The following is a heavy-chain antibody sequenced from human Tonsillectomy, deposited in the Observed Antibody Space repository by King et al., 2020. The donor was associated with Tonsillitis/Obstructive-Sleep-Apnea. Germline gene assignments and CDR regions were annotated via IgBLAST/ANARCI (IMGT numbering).Heavy chain of an antibody. D-gene: IGHD2-2*01. CDR1: GGSFSGYY. Sequence: VQLQQWGAGLLKPSETLSLTCAVYGGSFSGYYWSWIGQPPGKGLEWIGEINHSGSTNYNPPLKSRVTISVDTSKNQFSLKLSSVTAADTAVYFCARGQGDIVVVPAAMLFDYWGQGTLVTVSS. CDR2: INHSGST. CDR3: ARGQGDIVVVPAAMLFDY. J-gene: IGHJ4*02. V-gene: IGHV4-34*01.